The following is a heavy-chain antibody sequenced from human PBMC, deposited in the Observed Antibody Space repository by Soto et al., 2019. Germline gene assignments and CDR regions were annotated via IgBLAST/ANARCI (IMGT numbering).Heavy chain of an antibody. CDR2: ITSSGSLI. CDR1: GFTFSGYG. V-gene: IGHV3-48*03. CDR3: ATTVTTVDY. Sequence: PGGSLRLSCAASGFTFSGYGLNWVRQAPGKGLEWISYITSSGSLIYYADSLKGRFTISRDNVKNSLFLQMNSLRAEDTAVYYCATTVTTVDYWGQGXLVTVYS. D-gene: IGHD4-17*01. J-gene: IGHJ4*02.